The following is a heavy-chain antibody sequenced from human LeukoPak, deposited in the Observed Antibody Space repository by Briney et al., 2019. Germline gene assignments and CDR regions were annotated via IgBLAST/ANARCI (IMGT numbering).Heavy chain of an antibody. J-gene: IGHJ6*02. CDR3: ARQGTSGSYLTGLDV. D-gene: IGHD3-22*01. Sequence: SETLSLTCTVSSGCISTYYWSWIRQSPGKGLEWMGYIFHSGSTTYNPSLSSRLTISVDTSKNQFSLALRSVTAADTAVYYCARQGTSGSYLTGLDVWGQGTTVTVSS. V-gene: IGHV4-59*08. CDR2: IFHSGST. CDR1: SGCISTYY.